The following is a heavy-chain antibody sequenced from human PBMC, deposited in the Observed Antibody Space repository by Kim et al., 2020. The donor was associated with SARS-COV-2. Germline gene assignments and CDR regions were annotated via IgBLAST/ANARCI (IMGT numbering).Heavy chain of an antibody. CDR1: GVSFSEVW. CDR2: IDNDGTTT. V-gene: IGHV3-74*01. J-gene: IGHJ4*02. CDR3: TRGPF. Sequence: SGAALGVSFSEVWMDWVPQAPGKGPEWVAGIDNDGTTTLYADSVKGRFTISRDNSKNTPYLQRTGLRADDTGVYYCTRGPFWGQGTLAT.